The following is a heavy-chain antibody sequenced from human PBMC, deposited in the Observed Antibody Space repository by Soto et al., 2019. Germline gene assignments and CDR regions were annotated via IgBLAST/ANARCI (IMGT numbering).Heavy chain of an antibody. CDR2: IYYSGST. CDR3: ARTPSPGWFDP. Sequence: SETLSLTCTVSGGSISSGGYYWSWIRQHPGKGLEWIGYIYYSGSTYYNPSLKSRVTISVDTSKNQFSLKLSSVTAADTAVYYCARTPSPGWFDPWGQGTLVTVSS. V-gene: IGHV4-31*03. J-gene: IGHJ5*02. CDR1: GGSISSGGYY. D-gene: IGHD6-6*01.